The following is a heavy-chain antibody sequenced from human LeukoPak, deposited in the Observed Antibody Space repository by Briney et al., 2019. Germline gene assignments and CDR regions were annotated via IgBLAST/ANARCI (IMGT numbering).Heavy chain of an antibody. J-gene: IGHJ4*02. D-gene: IGHD1-26*01. CDR1: GYTFTGCY. CDR3: ARDVNRGSYLFDY. V-gene: IGHV1-2*02. Sequence: ASVKVSCKASGYTFTGCYMHWVRQAPGQGLEWMGWINPNSGGTNYAQKFQGRVTMTRDTSISTAYMELSRLRSDDTAVYYCARDVNRGSYLFDYWGQGTLVTVSS. CDR2: INPNSGGT.